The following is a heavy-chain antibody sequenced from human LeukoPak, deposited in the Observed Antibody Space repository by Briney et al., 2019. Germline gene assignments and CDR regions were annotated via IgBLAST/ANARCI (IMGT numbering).Heavy chain of an antibody. J-gene: IGHJ4*02. CDR3: ARDSLDSSSTLDFDY. Sequence: GESLKISCKGSGYTFTGYYIHWVRQAPGQGLEWMGWINPNSGGTNYAQKFQDRVTMTRDTSTSTVYMELSSLRSEDTAVYYCARDSLDSSSTLDFDYWGQGTLVTVSS. V-gene: IGHV1-2*02. CDR2: INPNSGGT. D-gene: IGHD6-6*01. CDR1: GYTFTGYY.